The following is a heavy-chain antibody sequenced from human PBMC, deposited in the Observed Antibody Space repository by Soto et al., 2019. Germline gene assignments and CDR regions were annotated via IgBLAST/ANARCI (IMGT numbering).Heavy chain of an antibody. CDR3: ASLWGQD. CDR2: IYYSGST. J-gene: IGHJ4*02. V-gene: IGHV4-39*01. D-gene: IGHD3-10*01. Sequence: QLQLQESGPGLVKPSESLSLTCTVSGGSISSSSYYWGWIRQPPGKGLEWIGSIYYSGSTYYNPSLKSRVVISVHTSENQFSLKLSSVTAADTAVYYCASLWGQDWGQGTLVTVSS. CDR1: GGSISSSSYY.